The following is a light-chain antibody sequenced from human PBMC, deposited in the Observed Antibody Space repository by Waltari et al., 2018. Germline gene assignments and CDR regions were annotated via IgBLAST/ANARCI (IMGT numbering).Light chain of an antibody. CDR1: QSISRN. CDR2: AAS. V-gene: IGKV1-39*01. CDR3: QQSYSIPLT. J-gene: IGKJ4*01. Sequence: DIQMTQSPSSPSASVGDRVTITCRASQSISRNLNWYQQKPGKAPKLLIYAASGLQNGVPSRFSGSGSGTDFTLTISSLQPEDFATYYCQQSYSIPLTFGGGTKVEIK.